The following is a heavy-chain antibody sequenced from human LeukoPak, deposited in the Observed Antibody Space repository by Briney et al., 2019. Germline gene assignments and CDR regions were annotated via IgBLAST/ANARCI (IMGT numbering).Heavy chain of an antibody. CDR1: GFTFSSYS. D-gene: IGHD3-10*01. CDR3: ARVEITMVRGVMGYYYYYYMDV. J-gene: IGHJ6*03. CDR2: ISSSSSTI. V-gene: IGHV3-48*01. Sequence: PGGSLRLSCAASGFTFSSYSMNWVRQAPGKGLEWVSYISSSSSTIYYADSVKGRFTISRDNAKNSLYLQMNSLRAEDTAVYYCARVEITMVRGVMGYYYYYYMDVWDKGTTVTVSS.